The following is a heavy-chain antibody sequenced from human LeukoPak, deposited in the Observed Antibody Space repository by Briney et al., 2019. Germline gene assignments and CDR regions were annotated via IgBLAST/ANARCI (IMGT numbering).Heavy chain of an antibody. V-gene: IGHV3-23*01. D-gene: IGHD3-16*01. CDR2: LSGRGTRT. J-gene: IGHJ4*02. Sequence: EGSLRLSCVASGFTFSIYGMSWVRQAPGEGREWVSSLSGRGTRTYYADSVKGPFTISRDNSKSTLYLQMNSLRLDDTAVYYCAKLGDSHYNGDYDDYWGQGTLVTISS. CDR1: GFTFSIYG. CDR3: AKLGDSHYNGDYDDY.